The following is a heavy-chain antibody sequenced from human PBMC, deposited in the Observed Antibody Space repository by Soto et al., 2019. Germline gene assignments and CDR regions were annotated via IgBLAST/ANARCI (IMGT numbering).Heavy chain of an antibody. D-gene: IGHD6-13*01. CDR1: GGSISGGGYY. V-gene: IGHV4-31*03. CDR2: IYYSGST. Sequence: TSETLSLTCTVSGGSISGGGYYWSWIRQHPGKGLEWIGYIYYSGSTYYNPSLKSRVTISVDTSKNQFSLKLSSVTAADTAVYYCASTGYSSSWLPNYYGMDVWGQGTTVTVSS. CDR3: ASTGYSSSWLPNYYGMDV. J-gene: IGHJ6*02.